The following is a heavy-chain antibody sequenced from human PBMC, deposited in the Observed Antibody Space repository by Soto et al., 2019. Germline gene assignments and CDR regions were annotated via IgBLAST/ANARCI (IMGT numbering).Heavy chain of an antibody. CDR2: IKPSGGGT. J-gene: IGHJ4*02. CDR3: ATYYCAREGSSGWPFDY. CDR1: GFTFTSYC. V-gene: IGHV1-46*01. D-gene: IGHD6-19*01. Sequence: QVQLVQSGAEVKKPGASVKVSCKTSGFTFTSYCMHWVRQAPGQGLEWMGIIKPSGGGTSYAQKFQGRVTMTRATSTSTAYMEMSSLRYEDTAMYYCATYYCAREGSSGWPFDYWGQGTLVTVSS.